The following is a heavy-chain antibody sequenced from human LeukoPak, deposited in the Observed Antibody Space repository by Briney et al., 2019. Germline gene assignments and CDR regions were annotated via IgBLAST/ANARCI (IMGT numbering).Heavy chain of an antibody. CDR1: GYTLTDLS. J-gene: IGHJ5*02. CDR2: FDPEEDET. D-gene: IGHD2-2*02. Sequence: ASVKVSCKVSGYTLTDLSMHWVRQAPGKGLEWMGGFDPEEDETIFAQKFQGRVTVTEDTSTDTAYMELSSLRSEDTAMYYCASPRGPYCSSTSCYIGSWFDPWGQGTLVTISS. CDR3: ASPRGPYCSSTSCYIGSWFDP. V-gene: IGHV1-24*01.